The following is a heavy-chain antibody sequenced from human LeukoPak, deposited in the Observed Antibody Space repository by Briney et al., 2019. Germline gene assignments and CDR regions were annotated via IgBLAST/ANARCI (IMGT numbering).Heavy chain of an antibody. CDR3: ARVGSYCFDL. D-gene: IGHD1-26*01. V-gene: IGHV4-59*12. J-gene: IGHJ2*01. Sequence: SETLSLTCAVSGGSISTYYWTWIRQPPGKGLEWIGYVDYSGSTNSNPSLKSRLTLSVDSSRNQFSLKVNSVTAADTAVYYCARVGSYCFDLWGRGTLVTISS. CDR1: GGSISTYY. CDR2: VDYSGST.